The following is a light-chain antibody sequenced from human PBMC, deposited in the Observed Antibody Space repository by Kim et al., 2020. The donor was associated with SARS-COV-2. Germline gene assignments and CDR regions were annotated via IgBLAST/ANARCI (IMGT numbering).Light chain of an antibody. V-gene: IGLV6-57*03. CDR3: QSYDSSNWV. CDR1: SGSIASNY. Sequence: GKTLTISCPPSSGSIASNYVQWYQQRPGSAPPTVIYEDNQRPSGVPYRFSGSIDSSSNSASLTISRLKTEDEADYYCQSYDSSNWVFGGGTQLTVL. J-gene: IGLJ3*02. CDR2: EDN.